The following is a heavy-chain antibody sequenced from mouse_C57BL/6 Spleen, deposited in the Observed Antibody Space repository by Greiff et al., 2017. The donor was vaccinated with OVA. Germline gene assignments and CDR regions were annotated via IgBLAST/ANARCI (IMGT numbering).Heavy chain of an antibody. CDR1: GYSITSGYY. CDR3: ARDGYDGGYYFDY. J-gene: IGHJ2*01. V-gene: IGHV3-6*01. CDR2: ISYDGSN. D-gene: IGHD2-2*01. Sequence: EVKLVESGPGLVKPSQSLTLTCSVTGYSITSGYYWKGIRQLAGNKEEWMGYISYDGSNNYNPSLKNRFSITRDTSKNQFFLKLNSVTTEDTATYYCARDGYDGGYYFDYWGQGTTLTVSS.